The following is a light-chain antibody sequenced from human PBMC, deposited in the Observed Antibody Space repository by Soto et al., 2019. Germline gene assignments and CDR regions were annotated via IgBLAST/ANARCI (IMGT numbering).Light chain of an antibody. J-gene: IGLJ3*02. V-gene: IGLV6-57*01. CDR2: EDN. CDR1: SGSIASNY. CDR3: QSYDATNQV. Sequence: NFMLTQPHSVSESPGKTVIISCTRSSGSIASNYVQWYQQRPGSSPTTVIYEDNQRPSGVPDRFSGSIDSSSNSASLTSAGLETEDEADYFCQSYDATNQVFGGWTKLTVL.